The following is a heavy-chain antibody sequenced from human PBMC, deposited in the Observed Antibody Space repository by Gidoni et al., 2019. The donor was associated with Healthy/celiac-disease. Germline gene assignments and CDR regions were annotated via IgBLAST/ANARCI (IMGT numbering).Heavy chain of an antibody. V-gene: IGHV3-30*18. CDR2: ISYDGSNK. CDR3: AKGVWFDP. J-gene: IGHJ5*02. Sequence: QVQLVESGGGVVQPGRSLRLSRAASGFTFSSYGLHWVRQAPGKGLEWVAVISYDGSNKYYADSVKGRFTISRDNSKNTLYLQMNSLRAEDTAVYYCAKGVWFDPWGQGTLVTVSS. CDR1: GFTFSSYG.